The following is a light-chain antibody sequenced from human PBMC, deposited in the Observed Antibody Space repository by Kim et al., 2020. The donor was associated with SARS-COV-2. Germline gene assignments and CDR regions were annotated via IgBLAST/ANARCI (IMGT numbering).Light chain of an antibody. CDR3: QAWDSSTGV. V-gene: IGLV3-1*01. J-gene: IGLJ2*01. CDR1: KLGDKY. CDR2: QDS. Sequence: VSPGQTASITCSGVKLGDKYACWYQQKPGHSPVLVIYQDSKRPAGIPGRFSGSNSENTASLTIGGTQAMDEADYYCQAWDSSTGVFGGGTQLTVL.